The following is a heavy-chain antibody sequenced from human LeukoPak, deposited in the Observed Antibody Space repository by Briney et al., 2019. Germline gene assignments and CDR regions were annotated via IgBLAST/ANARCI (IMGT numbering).Heavy chain of an antibody. Sequence: GGSLRLSCAASGSTFSNYDMHWVRQATGKGLEWVSGIGADGDTYYPGSLKGRFIISRENAKNSLYLKMNSLRAGDTAVYYCARGKHNWFDPWGQGTLVTVSS. CDR1: GSTFSNYD. CDR2: IGADGDT. CDR3: ARGKHNWFDP. J-gene: IGHJ5*02. V-gene: IGHV3-13*01.